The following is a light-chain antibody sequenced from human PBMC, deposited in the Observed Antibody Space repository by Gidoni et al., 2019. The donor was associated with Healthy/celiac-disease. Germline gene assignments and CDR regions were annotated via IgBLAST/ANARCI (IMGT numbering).Light chain of an antibody. V-gene: IGKV3-15*01. CDR1: QSVSSN. CDR3: QQYNNWPQT. J-gene: IGKJ1*01. CDR2: GSS. Sequence: EILMTQSPATLSVSPGERATLSCRASQSVSSNLAWYQQKPGQAPRLLIFGSSTRATGSPARFRGSGSGTEFTLTISSLQSQDFAVYYCQQYNNWPQTFGPXTKVEIK.